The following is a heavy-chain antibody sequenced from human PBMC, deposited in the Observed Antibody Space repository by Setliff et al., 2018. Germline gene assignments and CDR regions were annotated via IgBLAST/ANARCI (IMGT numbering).Heavy chain of an antibody. V-gene: IGHV1-18*01. CDR1: GYSFSSYG. D-gene: IGHD2-15*01. J-gene: IGHJ5*02. CDR3: AKDRVEVVVAAPQARFDP. CDR2: ISVYNGNT. Sequence: ASVKVSCKASGYSFSSYGISWVRQAPGQGLEWMGWISVYNGNTNYAQKLQGRVTMTTDTSTSTAYMELRSLRSDDTAVYYCAKDRVEVVVAAPQARFDPWGQGTLVTVSS.